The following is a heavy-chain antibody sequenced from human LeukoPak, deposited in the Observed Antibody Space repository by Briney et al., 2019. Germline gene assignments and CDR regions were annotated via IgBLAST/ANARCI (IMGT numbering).Heavy chain of an antibody. CDR3: ARWYNSLDV. CDR2: ISSNGGST. J-gene: IGHJ6*02. Sequence: GGSLRLPCAASGFTFRNSAMHWVRQAPGKGLEYVSGISSNGGSTYYANAVKGRFTISRDNSMNTVYLQMGSLRVEDMAVYYCARWYNSLDVWGQGTTVTVSS. CDR1: GFTFRNSA. D-gene: IGHD1-1*01. V-gene: IGHV3-64*01.